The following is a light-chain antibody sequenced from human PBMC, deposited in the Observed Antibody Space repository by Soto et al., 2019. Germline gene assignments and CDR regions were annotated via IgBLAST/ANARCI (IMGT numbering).Light chain of an antibody. CDR1: SGHSNYA. CDR3: QTWGTGIVV. J-gene: IGLJ2*01. CDR2: LNSDGSH. Sequence: QLVLTQSPSASVSLGASVKLTCTLSSGHSNYAIAWHQQQSEKGPRYLMKLNSDGSHSKGDGIPDRFSGSSSGAERHLTSSSLQSEDEADYYCQTWGTGIVVFGGGTKLTVL. V-gene: IGLV4-69*01.